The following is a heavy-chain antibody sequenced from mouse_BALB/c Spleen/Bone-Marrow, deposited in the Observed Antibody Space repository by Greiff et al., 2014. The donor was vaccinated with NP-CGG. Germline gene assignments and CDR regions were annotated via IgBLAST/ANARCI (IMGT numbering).Heavy chain of an antibody. CDR1: GFNIKDTY. J-gene: IGHJ4*01. V-gene: IGHV14-3*02. Sequence: EVKLMESGAEPVKPGASVKLSCTASGFNIKDTYMHWVKQRPEQGLEWIGRIDPANGNTKYDPKFQGKATITADTSSNTAYLQLSSLTSEDTAVYYCAIYYGNYYAMDYWGQGTSVTVSS. CDR2: IDPANGNT. CDR3: AIYYGNYYAMDY. D-gene: IGHD2-1*01.